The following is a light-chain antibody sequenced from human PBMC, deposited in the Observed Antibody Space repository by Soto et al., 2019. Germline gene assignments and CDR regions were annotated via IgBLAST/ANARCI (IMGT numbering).Light chain of an antibody. CDR3: QQSYSTLRT. CDR1: QRISTY. CDR2: AAS. Sequence: VQMSQSPSSLSASVGDRVTITCRASQRISTYLHWFQQKPGKAPKLLIYAASNLQSGVPSRFSGSGSGMDFALTISSLQPEDFATYYCQQSYSTLRTFGQGTKVEIK. V-gene: IGKV1-39*01. J-gene: IGKJ1*01.